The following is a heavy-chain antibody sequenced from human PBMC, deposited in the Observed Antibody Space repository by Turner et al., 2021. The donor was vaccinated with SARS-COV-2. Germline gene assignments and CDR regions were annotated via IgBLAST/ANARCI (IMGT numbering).Heavy chain of an antibody. CDR1: GYTFTSYY. D-gene: IGHD2-15*01. Sequence: QVQLVQSGAEVKKPGASVKVSCKASGYTFTSYYMHWGRQAPGQGLEWMGIINPSGGYTGYAQRFQGRVTMTRDTSTSTVYMELSSLRSEDTAVYYCARAGGGFDPWGQGTLVTVSS. CDR3: ARAGGGFDP. J-gene: IGHJ5*02. CDR2: INPSGGYT. V-gene: IGHV1-46*01.